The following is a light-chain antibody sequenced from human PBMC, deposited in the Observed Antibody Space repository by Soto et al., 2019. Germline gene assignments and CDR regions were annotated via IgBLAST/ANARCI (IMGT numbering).Light chain of an antibody. Sequence: EIVLTQSPGTLSLSPGERATLSCRASQSVSSSFLAWYQQQPGQAPRLLIYGASSRSTGIPDRFSGSGSGTDCTLTISRLEPEDFAVYYCQQYGSSPRTFGQGIKVEIK. CDR2: GAS. CDR3: QQYGSSPRT. V-gene: IGKV3-20*01. J-gene: IGKJ1*01. CDR1: QSVSSSF.